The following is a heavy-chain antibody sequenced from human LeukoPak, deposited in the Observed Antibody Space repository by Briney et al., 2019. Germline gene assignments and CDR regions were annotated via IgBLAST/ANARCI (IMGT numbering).Heavy chain of an antibody. CDR3: AKVAVAAYQDYYYYMDV. Sequence: PGGSLRLSCAASGFTFSSYAMSWVRQAPGKGLEWVSAISGSGGSTYYVDSVKGRFTISRDNSKNTLYLQMNSLRAEDTAVYYCAKVAVAAYQDYYYYMDVWGKGTTVTVSS. CDR2: ISGSGGST. CDR1: GFTFSSYA. V-gene: IGHV3-23*01. J-gene: IGHJ6*03. D-gene: IGHD6-19*01.